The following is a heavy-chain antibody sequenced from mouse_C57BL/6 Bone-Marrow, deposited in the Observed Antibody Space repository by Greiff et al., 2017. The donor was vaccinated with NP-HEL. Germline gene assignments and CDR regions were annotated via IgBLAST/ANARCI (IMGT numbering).Heavy chain of an antibody. J-gene: IGHJ4*01. CDR3: ARRGDYDYPYWAMDY. D-gene: IGHD2-4*01. Sequence: QVQLKESGPGLVQPSQSLSITCTVSGFSLTSYGVHWVRQSPGKGLEWLGVIWSGGSTDYNAAFISRLSISKDNSKSQVFFKMNSLQADDTAIYYCARRGDYDYPYWAMDYWGQGTSVTVSS. V-gene: IGHV2-2*01. CDR1: GFSLTSYG. CDR2: IWSGGST.